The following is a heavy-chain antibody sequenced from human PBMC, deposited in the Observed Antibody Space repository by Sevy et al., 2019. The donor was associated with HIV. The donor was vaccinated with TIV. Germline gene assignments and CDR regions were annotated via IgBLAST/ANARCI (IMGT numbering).Heavy chain of an antibody. CDR1: GASVSTGNDY. V-gene: IGHV4-61*01. CDR3: ARDQYYDILTGLYAMDV. CDR2: VYYFGTT. Sequence: SETLSLTCSVSGASVSTGNDYWSWVRQPPGKGLEWIGCVYYFGTTNYNPSLKSRVTISLDTSKKQFSLKLSSVTAADTAVYYCARDQYYDILTGLYAMDVWGQGTTVTVSS. D-gene: IGHD3-9*01. J-gene: IGHJ6*02.